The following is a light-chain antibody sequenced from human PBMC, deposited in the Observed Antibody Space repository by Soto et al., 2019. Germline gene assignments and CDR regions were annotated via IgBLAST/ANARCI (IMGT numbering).Light chain of an antibody. J-gene: IGKJ4*01. V-gene: IGKV3-11*01. Sequence: EIVLTQSPATLSLSPGERATLSCRASQSVSSYLAWYQQKPGQAPRLLTYDASNRATGIPARFSGSGSGTDFTLTISSLQPEDFATYYCQQLNSYPLTFGGGTKVDIK. CDR3: QQLNSYPLT. CDR2: DAS. CDR1: QSVSSY.